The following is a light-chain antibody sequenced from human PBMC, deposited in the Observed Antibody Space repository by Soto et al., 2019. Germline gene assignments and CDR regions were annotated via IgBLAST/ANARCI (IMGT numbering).Light chain of an antibody. J-gene: IGKJ4*01. V-gene: IGKV1-5*01. CDR2: DAS. Sequence: DIQMTQSPSILSASVGDRVTITCRSSQTITNWLAWYQQKPGKAPRLLIYDASSLESWVPSRFSGSGSGTEFTLTISSLQPEDFATYYCQQYKSYSPLTFGGGTKVDIK. CDR1: QTITNW. CDR3: QQYKSYSPLT.